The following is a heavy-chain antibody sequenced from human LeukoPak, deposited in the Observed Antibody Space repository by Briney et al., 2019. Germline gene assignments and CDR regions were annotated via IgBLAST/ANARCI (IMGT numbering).Heavy chain of an antibody. CDR2: INPSGGST. J-gene: IGHJ3*02. Sequence: GASVKVSCKASGYTFTSYYMHWVRQAPGQGLEWMGIINPSGGSTSYAQKFQGRVTMTRDASTSTVYMELSSQRSEDTAVYYCARXLKRHIVVVTAIPTRAFDIXGQGTMVTV. V-gene: IGHV1-46*01. CDR1: GYTFTSYY. D-gene: IGHD2-21*02. CDR3: ARXLKRHIVVVTAIPTRAFDI.